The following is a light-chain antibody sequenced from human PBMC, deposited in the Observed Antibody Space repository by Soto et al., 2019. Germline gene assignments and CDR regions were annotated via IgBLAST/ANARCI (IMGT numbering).Light chain of an antibody. CDR2: DAS. J-gene: IGKJ2*01. CDR3: QQYNSYSYT. V-gene: IGKV1-5*01. CDR1: QSISSW. Sequence: DIQMTQSPSTLSASVGDRVTITCRASQSISSWLAWYQQKPGKAPKLLSYDASSLESGVPARFSGSGSGTEFTLTISGLQPDDFATYYCQQYNSYSYTFGEGTKLEIK.